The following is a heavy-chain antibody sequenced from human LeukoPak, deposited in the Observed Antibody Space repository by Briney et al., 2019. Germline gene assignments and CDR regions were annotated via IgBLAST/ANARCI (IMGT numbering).Heavy chain of an antibody. V-gene: IGHV4-30-4*01. D-gene: IGHD7-27*01. Sequence: SETLSLTCTVSGGSISSGDYYWSWIRQPPGKGLEWIGYIYYSGSTYYNPSLKSRVTISVDTSKNQFSLKLSSATAADTAVYYCARVLKGLGIRTFDYWGQGTLVTVSS. CDR3: ARVLKGLGIRTFDY. CDR2: IYYSGST. J-gene: IGHJ4*02. CDR1: GGSISSGDYY.